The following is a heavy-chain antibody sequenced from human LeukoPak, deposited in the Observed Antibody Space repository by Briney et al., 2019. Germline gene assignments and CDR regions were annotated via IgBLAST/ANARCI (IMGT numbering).Heavy chain of an antibody. CDR3: ARGSGVWEFDP. CDR2: IYYSGST. V-gene: IGHV4-59*01. J-gene: IGHJ5*02. D-gene: IGHD3-10*01. CDR1: GGSISRYY. Sequence: SETLSLTCTVSGGSISRYYWSWIRQPPGKGLEWIGYIYYSGSTNYNPSLKSRVTISVDTSKNQFSLKLSSVTAADTAVYYCARGSGVWEFDPWGQGTLVTVSS.